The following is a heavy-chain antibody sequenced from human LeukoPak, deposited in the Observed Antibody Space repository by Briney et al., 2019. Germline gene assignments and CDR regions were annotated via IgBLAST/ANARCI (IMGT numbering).Heavy chain of an antibody. Sequence: GGSLRLSCAASGFTFSNYAMSWVRQAPGKGLEGVSDISGSGGSTYYADSVKGRFTISRDNSKNTLYLQMNSLRAEDTALYYCAKGGYSSSWSYYFDYWGQGTLVTVSS. D-gene: IGHD6-13*01. J-gene: IGHJ4*02. V-gene: IGHV3-23*01. CDR1: GFTFSNYA. CDR3: AKGGYSSSWSYYFDY. CDR2: ISGSGGST.